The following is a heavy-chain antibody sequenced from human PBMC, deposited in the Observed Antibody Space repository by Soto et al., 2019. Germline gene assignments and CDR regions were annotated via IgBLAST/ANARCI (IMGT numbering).Heavy chain of an antibody. V-gene: IGHV4-31*04. D-gene: IGHD3-22*01. CDR1: GGSISSGGYY. CDR2: IYYSGST. Sequence: QVRLQESGPGLVKPSQTLSLTCTVSGGSISSGGYYWSWIRQHPGKGLECIGYIYYSGSTYYNPSLKSRVTISVDTSKNQFSLKLSSVTAADTAVYYCATNGEYYDSSGPKYFPHWGQGTLVTVSS. CDR3: ATNGEYYDSSGPKYFPH. J-gene: IGHJ1*01.